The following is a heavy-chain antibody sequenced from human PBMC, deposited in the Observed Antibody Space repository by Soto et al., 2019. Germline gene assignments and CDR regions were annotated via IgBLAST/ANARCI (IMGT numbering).Heavy chain of an antibody. V-gene: IGHV3-23*01. CDR2: IGGGNTDR. Sequence: DVQLLESGGGLVQPGGSLTLSCAASRFIFSDYAMNWVRQAPGKGLEWVSSIGGGNTDRYYADSVKGRFIFSRDNSKNTMYVQMNRLRDDDTAVYYCAKDAVSYNGKWDWFDSWGQGTLVTVSS. CDR1: RFIFSDYA. J-gene: IGHJ5*01. D-gene: IGHD1-26*01. CDR3: AKDAVSYNGKWDWFDS.